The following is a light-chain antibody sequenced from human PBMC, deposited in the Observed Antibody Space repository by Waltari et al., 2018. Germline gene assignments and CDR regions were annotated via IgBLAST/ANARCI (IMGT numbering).Light chain of an antibody. CDR2: TND. CDR1: SSNIGSNA. J-gene: IGLJ2*01. CDR3: AAWDDSLNGVI. V-gene: IGLV1-44*01. Sequence: QSVLTQPPSASGTPGQRVTISCSGRSSNIGSNAVTWYHQSPGAAPKLLIYTNDQRPSGVPDRFSGSKSGTSASLASSGLQSEDEADYYCAAWDDSLNGVIFGGGTKLTVL.